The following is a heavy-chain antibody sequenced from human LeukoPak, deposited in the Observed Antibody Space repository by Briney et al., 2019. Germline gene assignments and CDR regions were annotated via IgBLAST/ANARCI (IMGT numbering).Heavy chain of an antibody. CDR2: ISRDGSNV. D-gene: IGHD6-13*01. CDR1: GFTCYDYA. V-gene: IGHV3-30-3*01. J-gene: IGHJ6*02. CDR3: ARGKQQLDYFSDDRMDV. Sequence: QPGGSLRRSSAGSGFTCYDYAMDWVRPGPGKGLDWGAVISRDGSNVYNADSVKGRFTISRDNSENTLYLQMNSLRADDTALYYCARGKQQLDYFSDDRMDVWGQGTTVTVSS.